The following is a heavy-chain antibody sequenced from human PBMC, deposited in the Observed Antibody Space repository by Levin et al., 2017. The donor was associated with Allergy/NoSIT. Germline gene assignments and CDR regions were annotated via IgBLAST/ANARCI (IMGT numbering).Heavy chain of an antibody. CDR1: GGTFSSYA. D-gene: IGHD2-15*01. J-gene: IGHJ3*02. Sequence: SVKVSCKASGGTFSSYAISWVRQAPGQGLEWMGGIIPIFGTANYAQKFQGRVTITADESTSTAYMELSSLRSEDTAVYYCASTLVVAALNDAFDIWGQGTMVTVSS. CDR3: ASTLVVAALNDAFDI. CDR2: IIPIFGTA. V-gene: IGHV1-69*13.